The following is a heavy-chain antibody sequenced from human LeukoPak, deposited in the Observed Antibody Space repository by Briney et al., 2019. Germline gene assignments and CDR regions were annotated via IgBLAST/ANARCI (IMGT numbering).Heavy chain of an antibody. Sequence: PGGSLRLSCAASGFTFDDYAMHWVRQAPGKGLEWVSLISWDGGGTYYADSVKGRFTISRDNSKNSLYLQMNSLRAEDTALYYCAKSRYQSYYMDVWGKGTTVTVSS. CDR2: ISWDGGGT. CDR3: AKSRYQSYYMDV. J-gene: IGHJ6*03. D-gene: IGHD2-2*01. V-gene: IGHV3-43D*04. CDR1: GFTFDDYA.